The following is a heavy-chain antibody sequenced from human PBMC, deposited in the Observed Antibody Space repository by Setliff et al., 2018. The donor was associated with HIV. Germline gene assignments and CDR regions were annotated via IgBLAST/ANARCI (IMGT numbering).Heavy chain of an antibody. CDR2: IYYSGST. CDR3: AREGSSGYLNWFDP. J-gene: IGHJ5*02. V-gene: IGHV4-59*01. CDR1: GGSISSYY. Sequence: KPSETLSLTCTVSGGSISSYYWSWIRQPPGKGLEWIGYIYYSGSTNYNPSLKSRVTISVDTSKNQFSLKLSSVTAADTAVYYCAREGSSGYLNWFDPWGQGTLVTVSS. D-gene: IGHD3-22*01.